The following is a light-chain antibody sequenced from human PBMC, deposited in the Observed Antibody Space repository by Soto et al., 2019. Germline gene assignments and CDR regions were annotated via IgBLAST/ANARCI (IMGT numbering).Light chain of an antibody. CDR3: QQYKSYSRT. Sequence: DIQMTQSPSTLSASVGDRVTITCRASQSINSWLAWFQQKPGEAPKLLISQASSLESGVPSRFSGSGSETEFTLTISSLQPDDFVTYYCQQYKSYSRTFGQGTKVEIK. CDR2: QAS. V-gene: IGKV1-5*03. J-gene: IGKJ1*01. CDR1: QSINSW.